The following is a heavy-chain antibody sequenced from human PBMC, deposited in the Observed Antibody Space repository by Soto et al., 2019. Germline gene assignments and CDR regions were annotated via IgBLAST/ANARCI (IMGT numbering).Heavy chain of an antibody. CDR2: IYGSGRGI. CDR1: GLPHSSFA. CDR3: AKDAVYNDGLWLMDH. V-gene: IGHV3-23*05. Sequence: VGSLRLSCTASGLPHSSFAMMWVRQAPGKGLECVSGIYGSGRGIEYADSVKGRFTISRDNSKNTVYLQMTDLRADDTAVYYCAKDAVYNDGLWLMDHWGQGTQVTVSS. D-gene: IGHD2-21*01. J-gene: IGHJ4*02.